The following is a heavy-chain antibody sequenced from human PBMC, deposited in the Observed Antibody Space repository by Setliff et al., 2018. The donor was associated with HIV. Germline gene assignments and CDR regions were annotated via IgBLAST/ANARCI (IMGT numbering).Heavy chain of an antibody. CDR3: ATRPPGVHGCSI. J-gene: IGHJ3*02. CDR2: IIPVVDAP. V-gene: IGHV1-69*06. D-gene: IGHD3-10*01. Sequence: SVKVSCMASGGTFSSYAISWVRQAPGQGLEWVGGIIPVVDAPIYAQRFQGRVVITADKSTGTAYMQLSSLKFEDKAVYYCATRPPGVHGCSIWGQGTMVTVSS. CDR1: GGTFSSYA.